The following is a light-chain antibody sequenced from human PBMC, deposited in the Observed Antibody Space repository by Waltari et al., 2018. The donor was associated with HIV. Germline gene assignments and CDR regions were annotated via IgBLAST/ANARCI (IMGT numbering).Light chain of an antibody. CDR1: SSDVGGYNY. CDR2: DVN. CDR3: CSYADTYFVV. Sequence: QSALPQPRSVSGSPGQSVTISCTGTSSDVGGYNYVSWYQHHPNKGPKLLIYDVNKRPSGVPDRFSGSKSGNTASLTISGLQAEDEADYYCCSYADTYFVVFGGRTKLTVL. V-gene: IGLV2-11*01. J-gene: IGLJ2*01.